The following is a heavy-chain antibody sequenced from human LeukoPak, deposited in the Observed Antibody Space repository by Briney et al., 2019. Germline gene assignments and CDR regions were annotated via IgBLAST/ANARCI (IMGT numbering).Heavy chain of an antibody. D-gene: IGHD3-22*01. J-gene: IGHJ5*02. CDR1: GFTFSSHW. Sequence: GGSLRLSCAVSGFTFSSHWMSWVRQAPGKGLEWVANIKPDGGERNCVDSVKGRFTISRDNAKNSLYLQMSSLRAEDTAVYYCVTGGHYSGSWGQGSLVTVSS. CDR2: IKPDGGER. CDR3: VTGGHYSGS. V-gene: IGHV3-7*01.